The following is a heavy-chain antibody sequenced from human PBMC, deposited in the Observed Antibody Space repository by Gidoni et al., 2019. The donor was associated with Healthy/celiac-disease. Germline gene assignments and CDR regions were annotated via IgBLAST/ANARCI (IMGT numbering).Heavy chain of an antibody. CDR1: GGSFSGYS. J-gene: IGHJ4*02. CDR2: INHSGST. D-gene: IGHD2-21*02. CDR3: ARGRRTAPHFWDY. V-gene: IGHV4-34*01. Sequence: QVQLQQWGAGLLKPSETLSLTCAVYGGSFSGYSWSWIRQPPGKGLEWIGEINHSGSTNYNPSLKSRVTISVDTSKNQFSLKLSSVTAADTAVYYCARGRRTAPHFWDYWGQGTLVTVSS.